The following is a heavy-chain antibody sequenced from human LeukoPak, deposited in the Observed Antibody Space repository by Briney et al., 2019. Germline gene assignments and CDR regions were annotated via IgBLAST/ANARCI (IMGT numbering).Heavy chain of an antibody. D-gene: IGHD2-15*01. J-gene: IGHJ4*02. V-gene: IGHV3-30*18. CDR1: GFTFSSYG. CDR2: ISYDGSNK. Sequence: GGSLRLSCAASGFTFSSYGMHWVRQAPGKGLEWVAVISYDGSNKYYANSVKGRFTISRDNSKNTLYLQMNSLRAEDTAVYYCAKDSFYCSGGSCYSFRYFDYWGQGTLVTVSS. CDR3: AKDSFYCSGGSCYSFRYFDY.